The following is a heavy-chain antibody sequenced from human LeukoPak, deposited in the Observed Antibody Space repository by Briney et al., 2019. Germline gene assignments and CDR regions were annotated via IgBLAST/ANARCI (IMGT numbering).Heavy chain of an antibody. CDR2: ISGSGGST. V-gene: IGHV3-23*01. J-gene: IGHJ4*02. Sequence: GGSLRLSCAASGFTFSSYSINWVRQAPGKGLEWVSTISGSGGSTYYADSVKGRFTISRDNSKNTLYLQMNSLRAEDTAVYYCTCNYYGSGSYYRRGHYWGQGTLVTVSS. D-gene: IGHD3-10*01. CDR3: TCNYYGSGSYYRRGHY. CDR1: GFTFSSYS.